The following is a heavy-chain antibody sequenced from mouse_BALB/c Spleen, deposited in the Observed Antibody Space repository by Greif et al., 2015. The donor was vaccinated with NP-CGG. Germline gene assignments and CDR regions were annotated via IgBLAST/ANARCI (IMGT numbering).Heavy chain of an antibody. CDR1: GYTFTSYY. Sequence: QVQLQQSGAELVKPGASVKLSCKASGYTFTSYYMYWVKQRPGQGLEWIGEINPSNGGTNFDEKFKSKATLTVDKSSSTAYMQLISLTSEDSAVYYCTRSWDSYFDDWGQGITRTVSS. D-gene: IGHD3-3*01. J-gene: IGHJ2*01. CDR2: INPSNGGT. V-gene: IGHV1S81*02. CDR3: TRSWDSYFDD.